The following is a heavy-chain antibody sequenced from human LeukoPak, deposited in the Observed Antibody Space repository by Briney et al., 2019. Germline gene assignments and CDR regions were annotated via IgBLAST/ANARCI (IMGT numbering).Heavy chain of an antibody. D-gene: IGHD3-10*02. CDR2: ISSSGATI. Sequence: GGTLRLSCAASGFTFSSYGMSWVRQAPGKGLEWVSYISSSGATIYYADAVKGRFTISRDNAKSSLYLQMNSLRAEDTAVYYCAELGITMIGGVWGEGTTVTISS. CDR1: GFTFSSYG. J-gene: IGHJ6*04. CDR3: AELGITMIGGV. V-gene: IGHV3-48*04.